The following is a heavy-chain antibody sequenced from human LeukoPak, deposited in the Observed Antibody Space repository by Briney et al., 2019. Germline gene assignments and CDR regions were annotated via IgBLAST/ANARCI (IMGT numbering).Heavy chain of an antibody. J-gene: IGHJ4*02. Sequence: GGSLRLSCAASGFTFSNYGMHWVRQTPGKGLEWVAVMSYDGSNKYYADSVKGRSTISRDNSKNTLYLQMHSLRAEDTAVYYCAKGFYYDSSGYYEVDYYFDFWGQGTLVTVSS. CDR1: GFTFSNYG. V-gene: IGHV3-30*18. CDR3: AKGFYYDSSGYYEVDYYFDF. CDR2: MSYDGSNK. D-gene: IGHD3-22*01.